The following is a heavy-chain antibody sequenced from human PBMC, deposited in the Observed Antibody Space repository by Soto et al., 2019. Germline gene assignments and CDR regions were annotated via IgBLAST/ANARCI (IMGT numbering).Heavy chain of an antibody. D-gene: IGHD3-3*01. J-gene: IGHJ6*02. CDR1: GYTFTSYA. CDR2: INAGNGNT. Sequence: ASVKVSCKASGYTFTSYAMHWVRQAPGQRLEWMGWINAGNGNTKYSQKFQGRVTITRDTSASTAYMELSSLRSEDTAVYYCARDPNANYDFWSAPGTRYYYYAMDVWGPGTTVTLSS. CDR3: ARDPNANYDFWSAPGTRYYYYAMDV. V-gene: IGHV1-3*01.